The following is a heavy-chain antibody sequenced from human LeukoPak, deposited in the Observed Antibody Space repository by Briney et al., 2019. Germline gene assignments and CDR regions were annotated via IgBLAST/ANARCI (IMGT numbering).Heavy chain of an antibody. J-gene: IGHJ4*02. CDR1: GFAFSGYT. CDR3: ARFSGNYAIFDY. V-gene: IGHV3-21*01. CDR2: ISSSSGSI. D-gene: IGHD1-26*01. Sequence: PGGSLRLSCAASGFAFSGYTMNWVRQAPGKGLEWVSSISSSSGSIYYADSVKGRFTTSRDNAKNSLYLQMDSLRAEDTALYYCARFSGNYAIFDYWGQGILVTVSS.